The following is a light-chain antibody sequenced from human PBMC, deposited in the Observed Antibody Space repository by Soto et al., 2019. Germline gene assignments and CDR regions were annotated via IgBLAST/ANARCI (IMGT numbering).Light chain of an antibody. CDR2: GAF. J-gene: IGKJ2*01. Sequence: EIVLTQSPGTLSLSPGERATLCCRASQNVTSRYLAWYQQKPGQAPRLLIFGAFSRATGIPDRFSGSGSGTDFTLTISRLEPEDFAVYYCQHYGTSHTFGQGTKLE. V-gene: IGKV3-20*01. CDR3: QHYGTSHT. CDR1: QNVTSRY.